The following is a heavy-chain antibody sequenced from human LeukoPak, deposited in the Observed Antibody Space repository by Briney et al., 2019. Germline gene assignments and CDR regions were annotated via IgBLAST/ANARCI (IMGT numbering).Heavy chain of an antibody. D-gene: IGHD1-26*01. Sequence: PSETLSLTCTVSGGSISCYYWSWIRQPAGKGLEWIGRIYASGSTNYNPSLKSRVTMSVDTSKSQFSLKLISVTAADTAVYYCARDPRGIVGANHNWFDPWGQGTLVTVSS. CDR1: GGSISCYY. J-gene: IGHJ5*02. V-gene: IGHV4-4*07. CDR3: ARDPRGIVGANHNWFDP. CDR2: IYASGST.